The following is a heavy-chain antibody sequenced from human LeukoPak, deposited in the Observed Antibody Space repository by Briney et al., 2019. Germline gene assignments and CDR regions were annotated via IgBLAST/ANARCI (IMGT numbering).Heavy chain of an antibody. Sequence: SVKVSCKASGGTFSSYAISWVRQAPGQGLEWMGRIIPILGIANYAQKFQGRVTITADKSTSTAYMELSSLRSEDTAVYYCARGMFDNSGHYYYFYYALDVWGQGTTVTVSS. CDR1: GGTFSSYA. CDR2: IIPILGIA. D-gene: IGHD3-22*01. CDR3: ARGMFDNSGHYYYFYYALDV. V-gene: IGHV1-69*04. J-gene: IGHJ6*02.